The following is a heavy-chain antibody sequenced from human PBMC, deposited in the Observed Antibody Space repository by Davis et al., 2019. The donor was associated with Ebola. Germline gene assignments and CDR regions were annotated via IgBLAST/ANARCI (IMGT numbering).Heavy chain of an antibody. CDR2: INPSGGST. V-gene: IGHV1-46*01. Sequence: ASVQVSCKASGYTFTSYYMHWVRQAPGQGLEWMGIINPSGGSTSYAQKFQGRVTMTRDTSTSTVYMELSSLRSEDTAVYYCAGSYYYDSSGYYDYYYYGMDVWGQGTTVTVSS. J-gene: IGHJ6*02. CDR3: AGSYYYDSSGYYDYYYYGMDV. D-gene: IGHD3-22*01. CDR1: GYTFTSYY.